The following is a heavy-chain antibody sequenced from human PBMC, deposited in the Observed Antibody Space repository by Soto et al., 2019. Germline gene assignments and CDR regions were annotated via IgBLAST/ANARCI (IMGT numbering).Heavy chain of an antibody. J-gene: IGHJ4*02. CDR1: GFTFSSYG. Sequence: GGSLRLSCAASGFTFSSYGMHWVRQAPGKGLEWVAVISYDGSNKYYADSVEGRFTISRDNSKNTLYLQMNSLRAEDTAVYYCAKDSWSGSYFDYWGQGTLVTVSS. V-gene: IGHV3-30*18. D-gene: IGHD3-3*01. CDR2: ISYDGSNK. CDR3: AKDSWSGSYFDY.